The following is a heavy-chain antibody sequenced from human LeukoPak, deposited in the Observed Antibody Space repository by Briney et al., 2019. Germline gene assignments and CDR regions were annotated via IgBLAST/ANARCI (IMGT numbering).Heavy chain of an antibody. J-gene: IGHJ4*02. Sequence: GESLRISRKGSGYSFTTYWITWVRQMPGKGLEWMGRIDPSDSYTNYSPSFQGHFTISADKSISTAYLQWSSLKAPDTAMYYCTRQRTGWQLDFWGQGTLVTVSS. D-gene: IGHD6-19*01. CDR3: TRQRTGWQLDF. CDR1: GYSFTTYW. CDR2: IDPSDSYT. V-gene: IGHV5-10-1*01.